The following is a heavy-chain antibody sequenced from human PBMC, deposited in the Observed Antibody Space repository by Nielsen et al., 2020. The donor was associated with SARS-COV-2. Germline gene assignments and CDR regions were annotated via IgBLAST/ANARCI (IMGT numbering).Heavy chain of an antibody. J-gene: IGHJ5*02. Sequence: RQAPGKGLEWIGRIYTTGSTNYDSSLKSRVTISVDTSKNQFSLKLSSVTAADTAVYYCARHICSSTSCYLGEVNWFDPWGQGTLVTVSS. CDR2: IYTTGST. V-gene: IGHV4-61*02. D-gene: IGHD2-2*01. CDR3: ARHICSSTSCYLGEVNWFDP.